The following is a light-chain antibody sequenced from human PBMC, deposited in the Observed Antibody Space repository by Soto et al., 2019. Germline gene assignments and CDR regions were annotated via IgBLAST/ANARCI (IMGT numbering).Light chain of an antibody. V-gene: IGKV3-20*01. Sequence: DTVLTQSPGTLSLSPGDSATLSCRASQSVSSSYLAWYQQKPGQAPRLLIFGASSRATGIPDRFSGSGSGTDYTITISTLEPEDVAVYYCQQYGTSPLTFGGGTKVEIK. CDR3: QQYGTSPLT. CDR2: GAS. J-gene: IGKJ4*01. CDR1: QSVSSSY.